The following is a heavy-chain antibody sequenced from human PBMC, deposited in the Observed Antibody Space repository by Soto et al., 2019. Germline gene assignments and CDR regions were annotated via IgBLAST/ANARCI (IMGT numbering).Heavy chain of an antibody. CDR2: INAGNGNT. Sequence: QVQLVQSGAEVKKPGASVKVSCKASGYTFTSYAMHWVRQAPGQRLEWMGWINAGNGNTKYSQKFQGRVTITGDTSASTAYMELRSLRSEVTAVYYSTRDFNGGNAAGFDPWGQGNVVTVSS. D-gene: IGHD2-15*01. J-gene: IGHJ5*02. CDR3: TRDFNGGNAAGFDP. V-gene: IGHV1-3*01. CDR1: GYTFTSYA.